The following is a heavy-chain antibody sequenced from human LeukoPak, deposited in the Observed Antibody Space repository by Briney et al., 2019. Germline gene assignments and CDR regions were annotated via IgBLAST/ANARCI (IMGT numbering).Heavy chain of an antibody. V-gene: IGHV3-23*01. CDR3: AKRPDCSTTNCFRFEY. D-gene: IGHD2-2*01. CDR2: INGDGGST. CDR1: GFTFSTYA. J-gene: IGHJ4*02. Sequence: GGSLRLSCAASGFTFSTYAVSWVRQAPGQGLEWVSSINGDGGSTYYAESVKGRFTVSRDNSKNTLYLQMDSLRAEDTAVYYCAKRPDCSTTNCFRFEYWDQGTLVTVSS.